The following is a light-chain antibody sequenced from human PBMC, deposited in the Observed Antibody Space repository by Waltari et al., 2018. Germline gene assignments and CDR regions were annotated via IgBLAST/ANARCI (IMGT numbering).Light chain of an antibody. V-gene: IGKV1-5*03. CDR1: QSISEY. Sequence: DIQMTQSPSTLSASVGDRVTITCRASQSISEYLAWYQQKPGKAPKLLISKASSLESGVPSRFSGSGSGTEFTLTISSLQPDDFATYYCQQYNTYSGTFGRGTTVDVK. CDR2: KAS. CDR3: QQYNTYSGT. J-gene: IGKJ1*01.